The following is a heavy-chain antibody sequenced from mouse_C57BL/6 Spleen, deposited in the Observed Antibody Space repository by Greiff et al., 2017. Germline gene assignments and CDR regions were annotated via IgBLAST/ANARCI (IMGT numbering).Heavy chain of an antibody. CDR1: GYSFTSYY. J-gene: IGHJ2*01. V-gene: IGHV1-66*01. D-gene: IGHD1-1*02. Sequence: VQLQQSGPELVKPGASVKISCKASGYSFTSYYIHWVKQRPGQGLEWIGWIYPGSGNTKYNEKFKGKATLTADTSSSTAYMQLSSLTSEDSAVYYCARVRGGYYFDYWGQGTTLTVSS. CDR3: ARVRGGYYFDY. CDR2: IYPGSGNT.